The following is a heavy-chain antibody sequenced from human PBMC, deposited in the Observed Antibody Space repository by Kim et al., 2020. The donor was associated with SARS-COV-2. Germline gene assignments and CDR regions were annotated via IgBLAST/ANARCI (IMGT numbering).Heavy chain of an antibody. J-gene: IGHJ6*02. D-gene: IGHD2-8*01. CDR2: INYSWTT. CDR3: AREQGIMVSANYGMDV. Sequence: SETLSLTCTVSGGSISSGGYFWSWIRQYPGKGLEWIGHINYSWTTYHNPSLKSRATISVDTSKNQFSLKLRSMTAADTAVYYCAREQGIMVSANYGMDVWGQGTTVTVSS. V-gene: IGHV4-31*03. CDR1: GGSISSGGYF.